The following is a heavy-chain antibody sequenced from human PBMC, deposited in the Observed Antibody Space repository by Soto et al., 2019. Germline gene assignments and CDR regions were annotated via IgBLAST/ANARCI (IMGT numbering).Heavy chain of an antibody. CDR2: MQPSSGRT. V-gene: IGHV1-8*01. D-gene: IGHD1-26*01. J-gene: IGHJ4*02. Sequence: ASVTVSCTASVYIFTRLDINWLRQTTGQGLEWMGWMQPSSGRTGYAQKFQVRVTMTRDTSINTAYMELSSLTSDDTAFYYSARGVNAGVDYGGQGTLVTVS. CDR1: VYIFTRLD. CDR3: ARGVNAGVDY.